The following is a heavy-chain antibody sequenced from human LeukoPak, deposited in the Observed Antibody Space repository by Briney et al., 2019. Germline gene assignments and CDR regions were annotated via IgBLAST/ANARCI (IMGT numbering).Heavy chain of an antibody. Sequence: PGGSLRLSCAAPGFTFSSYAMSWVRQAPGKGLEWVSAISGSGGSTYYADSVKGRFTISRDNSKNTLYLQMNSLRAEDTAVYYCAKPNIVVVVAAFDYWGQGTLVTVSS. V-gene: IGHV3-23*01. D-gene: IGHD2-15*01. CDR3: AKPNIVVVVAAFDY. J-gene: IGHJ4*02. CDR2: ISGSGGST. CDR1: GFTFSSYA.